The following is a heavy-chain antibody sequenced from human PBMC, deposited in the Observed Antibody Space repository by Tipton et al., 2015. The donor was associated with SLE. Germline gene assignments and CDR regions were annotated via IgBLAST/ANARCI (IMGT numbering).Heavy chain of an antibody. CDR3: ARGRAITILTALVFDY. Sequence: TLSLTCTVSGDSITTSSYYWGWIRQPPGKGLEWIGRSGSTYYNPSLKSRVSTSVDTSKDQFSLKLSSVTAADTAVYYCARGRAITILTALVFDYWGQGTLVTVSS. V-gene: IGHV4-39*01. D-gene: IGHD3-3*01. J-gene: IGHJ4*02. CDR1: GDSITTSSYY. CDR2: SGST.